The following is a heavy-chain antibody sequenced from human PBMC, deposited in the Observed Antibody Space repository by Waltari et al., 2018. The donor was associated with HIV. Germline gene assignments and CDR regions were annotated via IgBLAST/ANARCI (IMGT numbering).Heavy chain of an antibody. CDR2: ISTYNGNT. Sequence: QVQLVQSGAEVKKPGASVKVSCKASGYTFTSYGISWVRQAPGQGLEWMGWISTYNGNTNDAQKLQGRVTMTTDTSTSTAYMELRSRRSDDTAVYYCARINCTSVSCYASLDYWGQGTLVTVSS. CDR1: GYTFTSYG. V-gene: IGHV1-18*01. J-gene: IGHJ4*02. D-gene: IGHD2-2*01. CDR3: ARINCTSVSCYASLDY.